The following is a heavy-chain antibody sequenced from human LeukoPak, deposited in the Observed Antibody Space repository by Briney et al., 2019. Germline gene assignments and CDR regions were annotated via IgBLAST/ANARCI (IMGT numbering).Heavy chain of an antibody. V-gene: IGHV4-39*01. CDR3: ALCPYYYDSTGKCGAFDI. Sequence: PSETLSLTCTVSGGSISGSSYYWGWIRQPPGKGLEWIGSIYYSGSTYYNPSLKSRVTISVDTSKNQFSLKLSSVTAADTAVYYCALCPYYYDSTGKCGAFDIWGQGTMVTVSS. D-gene: IGHD3-22*01. CDR2: IYYSGST. CDR1: GGSISGSSYY. J-gene: IGHJ3*02.